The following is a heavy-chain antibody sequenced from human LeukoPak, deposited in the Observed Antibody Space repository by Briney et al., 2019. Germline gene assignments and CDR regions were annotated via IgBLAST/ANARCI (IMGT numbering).Heavy chain of an antibody. V-gene: IGHV1-69*06. CDR3: ARDLRPIVVVPAASSFYYYYYMDV. D-gene: IGHD2-2*01. CDR1: GGTFSSYA. J-gene: IGHJ6*03. CDR2: IIPIFGTA. Sequence: SVKVSCKASGGTFSSYAISWVRQAPGQGLEWMGGIIPIFGTANYAQKFQGRVTITADKSTSTAYMELSSLRSEDTAVYYCARDLRPIVVVPAASSFYYYYYMDVWGKGTTVTVSS.